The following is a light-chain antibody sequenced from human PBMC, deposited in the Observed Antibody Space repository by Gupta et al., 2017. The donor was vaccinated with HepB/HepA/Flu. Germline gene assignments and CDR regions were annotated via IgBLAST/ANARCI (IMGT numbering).Light chain of an antibody. CDR1: SGHSSYG. CDR2: LEGSGSY. V-gene: IGLV4-60*03. Sequence: QPVLTQSSSASASLGSSIKLTCTLSSGHSSYGIAWHQQLPGKAPRYLMKLEGSGSYNRGSGVPDRFSGSSSGADHYLTISNLQSEDEADYYCETWGSNPVFGGGTKLTVL. J-gene: IGLJ3*02. CDR3: ETWGSNPV.